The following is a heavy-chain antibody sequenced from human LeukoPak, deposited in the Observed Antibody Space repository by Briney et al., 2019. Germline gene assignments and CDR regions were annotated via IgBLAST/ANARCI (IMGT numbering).Heavy chain of an antibody. CDR1: GFNFINYD. V-gene: IGHV3-30*02. CDR3: AKGDTS. D-gene: IGHD2-21*02. Sequence: GGSLRLSCAASGFNFINYDMHWVRQAPGKGLEWVAFIRYDGSDKYYADSVKGRFTISRDNSKNSLYLQMNSLRTEDTAVYYCAKGDTSWGQGTLVTVSS. J-gene: IGHJ5*02. CDR2: IRYDGSDK.